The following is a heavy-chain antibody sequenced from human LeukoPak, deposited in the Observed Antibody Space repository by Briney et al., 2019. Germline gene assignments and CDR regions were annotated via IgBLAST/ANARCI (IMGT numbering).Heavy chain of an antibody. CDR3: ARDDDYNPLVR. J-gene: IGHJ4*02. Sequence: ASVKVSCKASGYTFTSNGISWARQAPGQGLEWMGWISTNNGDTKYGKKFQGRVIMTTDTSTSTTYMEVRSLRSDDTAVYYCARDDDYNPLVRWGQGTLVTVSS. V-gene: IGHV1-18*01. CDR2: ISTNNGDT. CDR1: GYTFTSNG. D-gene: IGHD4/OR15-4a*01.